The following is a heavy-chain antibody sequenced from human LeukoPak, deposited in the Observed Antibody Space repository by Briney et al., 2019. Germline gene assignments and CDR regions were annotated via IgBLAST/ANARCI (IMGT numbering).Heavy chain of an antibody. J-gene: IGHJ4*02. CDR2: ISGSGGST. CDR3: AKDILSRRDSSGYPLDY. D-gene: IGHD3-22*01. V-gene: IGHV3-23*01. Sequence: GGSLRLSCAASGFTFSSYAMSWVRQAPGKGLEWVSAISGSGGSTYYADSVKGRFTISRDNSQNTLYLQMNSLRAEDTAVYYCAKDILSRRDSSGYPLDYWGQGTLVTVSS. CDR1: GFTFSSYA.